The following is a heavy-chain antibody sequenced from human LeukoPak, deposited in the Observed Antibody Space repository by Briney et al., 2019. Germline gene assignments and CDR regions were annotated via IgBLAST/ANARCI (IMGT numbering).Heavy chain of an antibody. CDR1: GGSVSSGSYY. D-gene: IGHD3-22*01. Sequence: SETLSLTCTVSGGSVSSGSYYWRWIRQPPGKGLEWIGYIYYSGSTNYNPSLKSRVTISVDTSKNQFSLKLSSVTAADTAVYYCARVGSSGYYSLLYFDLWGRGTLVTVSS. CDR3: ARVGSSGYYSLLYFDL. CDR2: IYYSGST. V-gene: IGHV4-61*01. J-gene: IGHJ2*01.